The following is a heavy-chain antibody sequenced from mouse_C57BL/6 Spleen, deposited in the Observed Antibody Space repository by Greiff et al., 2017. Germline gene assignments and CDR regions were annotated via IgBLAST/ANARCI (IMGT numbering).Heavy chain of an antibody. Sequence: EVKVVESGGGLVQPGESLKLSCESNEYEFPSHDMSWVRQTPEKRLELVAAINSDGGSTYYPDTMERRFIISRDNTKKTLYRQMSSLRSEDTALYYCARHDGYYWYFDVWGTGTTVTVSS. J-gene: IGHJ1*03. CDR2: INSDGGST. CDR3: ARHDGYYWYFDV. V-gene: IGHV5-2*01. D-gene: IGHD2-3*01. CDR1: EYEFPSHD.